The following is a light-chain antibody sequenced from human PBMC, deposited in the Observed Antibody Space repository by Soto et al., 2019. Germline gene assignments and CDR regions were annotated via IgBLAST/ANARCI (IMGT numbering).Light chain of an antibody. CDR1: RSVSSN. J-gene: IGKJ2*01. CDR2: GAS. CDR3: QQYNNWPPYT. V-gene: IGKV3-15*01. Sequence: EIRRTQSPATLSVSQGARVTLSCRASRSVSSNLAWYQQKPGQAPRLLLYGASTRATGIPARFSGSGSGTEFTLTISSLQSEDFAVYYCQQYNNWPPYTFGQGTKLEIK.